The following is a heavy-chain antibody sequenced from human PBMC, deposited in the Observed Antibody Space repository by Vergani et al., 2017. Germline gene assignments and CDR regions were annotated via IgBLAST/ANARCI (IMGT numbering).Heavy chain of an antibody. V-gene: IGHV1-69*01. CDR2: IIPIFGTA. CDR1: GGTFSSYA. D-gene: IGHD1-26*01. CDR3: ARGSLYATDYYYYYMDV. Sequence: QVQLVQSGAEVKKPGSSVKVSCKASGGTFSSYAISWVRQAPGQGLEWMGGIIPIFGTANYAQTFQGRVTITADESTSTAYMELSSLRSEDTAVYYCARGSLYATDYYYYYMDVWGKGTTVTVSS. J-gene: IGHJ6*03.